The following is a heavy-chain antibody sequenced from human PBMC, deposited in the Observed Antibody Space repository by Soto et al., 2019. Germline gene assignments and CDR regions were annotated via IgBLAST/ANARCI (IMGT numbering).Heavy chain of an antibody. V-gene: IGHV3-13*01. Sequence: GVSLRLSCAAAGFTFSSYDMHWVRQATGKGLEWVSAIGTAGDTYYPGSVKGRFTISRENAKNSLYLQMNSLRAEDTAVYYCARGVRIAAADNWIDYWGQGTLVTVSS. CDR1: GFTFSSYD. D-gene: IGHD6-13*01. CDR2: IGTAGDT. J-gene: IGHJ4*02. CDR3: ARGVRIAAADNWIDY.